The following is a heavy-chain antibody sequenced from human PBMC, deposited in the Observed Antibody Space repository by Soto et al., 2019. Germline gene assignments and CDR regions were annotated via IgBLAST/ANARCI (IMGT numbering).Heavy chain of an antibody. CDR1: ADTFTSYY. D-gene: IGHD1-7*01. Sequence: ASVKVSCKAPADTFTSYYIHWVRQAPGHGLEWMGIINPNGGSTRFAQTFQGRITMTTDTSTSTVYMELRSLRSEDTAVYYCERSSGGRITGTTSNWFDPWGQGTLVTVSS. CDR2: INPNGGST. CDR3: ERSSGGRITGTTSNWFDP. V-gene: IGHV1-46*01. J-gene: IGHJ5*02.